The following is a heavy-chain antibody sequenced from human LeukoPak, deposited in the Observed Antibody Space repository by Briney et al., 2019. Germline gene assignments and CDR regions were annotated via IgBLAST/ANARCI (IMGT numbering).Heavy chain of an antibody. CDR3: ARGGVVVPAASQAGGYYYMDV. Sequence: ASVKVSCKASGGTFSSYAISWVRQAPGQGLKWMGGIIPIFGTANYTQKFQGRVTITADESTSTAYMELSSLRSEDTAVYYCARGGVVVPAASQAGGYYYMDVWGKGTTVTVSS. V-gene: IGHV1-69*01. D-gene: IGHD2-2*01. J-gene: IGHJ6*03. CDR2: IIPIFGTA. CDR1: GGTFSSYA.